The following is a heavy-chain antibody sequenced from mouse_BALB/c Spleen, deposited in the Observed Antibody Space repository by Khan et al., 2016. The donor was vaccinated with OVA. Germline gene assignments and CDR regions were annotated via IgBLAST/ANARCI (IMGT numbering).Heavy chain of an antibody. Sequence: QIQLVQSGAELARPGASVKMSCKASGYTFTSYTIHWIKLRPGQGLEWIGYINPSNGYTNYNQKFKDKATLTADKSSTTAYMELSSLTSDDSALYNGVREGADIRNEGWLVYWGQGTLVTVSA. CDR2: INPSNGYT. D-gene: IGHD1-3*01. CDR1: GYTFTSYT. V-gene: IGHV1-4*01. CDR3: VREGADIRNEGWLVY. J-gene: IGHJ3*01.